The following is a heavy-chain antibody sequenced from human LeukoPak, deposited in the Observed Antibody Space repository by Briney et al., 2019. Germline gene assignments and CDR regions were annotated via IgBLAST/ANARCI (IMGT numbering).Heavy chain of an antibody. D-gene: IGHD6-6*01. CDR1: DGSFSGYY. CDR2: INHSGST. CDR3: ARGRIAARRSNWFDP. J-gene: IGHJ5*02. Sequence: SETLSLTCAVYDGSFSGYYWSWIRQPPGKGLEWIGEINHSGSTNYNPSLKSRVTISVDTSKNQFSLKLSSVTAADTAVYYCARGRIAARRSNWFDPWGQGTLVTVSS. V-gene: IGHV4-34*01.